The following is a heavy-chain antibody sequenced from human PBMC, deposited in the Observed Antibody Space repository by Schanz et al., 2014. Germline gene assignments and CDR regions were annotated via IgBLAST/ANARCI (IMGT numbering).Heavy chain of an antibody. CDR3: TRSTLWSYDV. Sequence: QVQLQQWGAGLLKPSETLSLTCAVYGGSFSGYYWSWIRQPPGKGLEWIGEINHSGSTNYNPSLRGRVPISVDKSKTQFSLILISMTAADTAVYYCTRSTLWSYDVWGRGTMVIVSS. D-gene: IGHD2-21*01. CDR1: GGSFSGYY. V-gene: IGHV4-34*01. J-gene: IGHJ3*01. CDR2: INHSGST.